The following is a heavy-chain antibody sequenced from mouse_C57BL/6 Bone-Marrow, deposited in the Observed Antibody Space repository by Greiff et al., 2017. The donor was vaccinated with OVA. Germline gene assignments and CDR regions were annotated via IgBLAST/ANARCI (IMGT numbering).Heavy chain of an antibody. CDR3: ARRYYGSSYVNYAMDY. D-gene: IGHD1-1*01. CDR1: GYAFTNYL. V-gene: IGHV1-54*01. J-gene: IGHJ4*01. Sequence: QVQLQQSGAELVRPGTSVKVSCKASGYAFTNYLIEWVKQRPGQGLEWIGVINPGSGGTNYNEKFKGKATLTADKSSSTAYMQLSSLTSEDSAVYFCARRYYGSSYVNYAMDYWGQGTSVTVSS. CDR2: INPGSGGT.